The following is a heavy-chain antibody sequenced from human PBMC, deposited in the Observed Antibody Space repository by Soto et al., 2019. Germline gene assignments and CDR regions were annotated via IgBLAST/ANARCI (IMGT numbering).Heavy chain of an antibody. J-gene: IGHJ3*01. CDR3: AKDRYCSGGSCCYDASDV. CDR2: IWYDGSNK. V-gene: IGHV3-33*06. Sequence: QVQLMESGGGVVQPGRSLRLSCAASGFTFSSYGMHWVRQAPGNGLEWVAVIWYDGSNKYYGDSVKGRFTISRDNSKSTLYLEMNSLRVEDTAVYYCAKDRYCSGGSCCYDASDVWGQGTMVTVFS. D-gene: IGHD2-15*01. CDR1: GFTFSSYG.